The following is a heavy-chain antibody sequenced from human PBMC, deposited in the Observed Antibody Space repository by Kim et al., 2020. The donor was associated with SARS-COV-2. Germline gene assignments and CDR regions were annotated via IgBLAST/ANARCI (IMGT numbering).Heavy chain of an antibody. D-gene: IGHD6-13*01. V-gene: IGHV3-23*01. CDR1: GFTFSSYA. Sequence: GGSLRLSCAASGFTFSSYAMTWVRQAPGKGLEWVSSIRCRGLRTNYADSVEGRFTISRDNSQDTVYLQMNSLRAEDTAVYYCAKDRGIGRQTDASYVWG. J-gene: IGHJ3*01. CDR2: IRCRGLRT. CDR3: AKDRGIGRQTDASYV.